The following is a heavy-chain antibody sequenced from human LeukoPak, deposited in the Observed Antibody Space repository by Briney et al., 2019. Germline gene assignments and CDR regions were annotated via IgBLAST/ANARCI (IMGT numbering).Heavy chain of an antibody. J-gene: IGHJ4*02. CDR2: IYYSGST. Sequence: SETLSLTCTVSGGFISSSSYYWGWIRQPPGKGLEWIGSIYYSGSTYYNPSLKSRVTISVDTSKNQFSLKLSSVTAADTAVYYCARGLPSDYWGQGTLVTVSS. V-gene: IGHV4-39*01. D-gene: IGHD1-26*01. CDR1: GGFISSSSYY. CDR3: ARGLPSDY.